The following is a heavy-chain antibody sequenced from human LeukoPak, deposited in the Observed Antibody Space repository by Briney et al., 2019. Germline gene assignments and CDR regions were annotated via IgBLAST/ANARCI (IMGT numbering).Heavy chain of an antibody. V-gene: IGHV4-34*01. CDR2: INHSGST. Sequence: PSETLSLTCAVYGGSFSGYYWSWIRQPPGKGLEWIGEINHSGSTSYNPSLKSRVTISVDTSKNQFSLKLSSVTAADTAVYYCARGPLITMVRGVMPQFDYWGQGTLVTVSS. D-gene: IGHD3-10*01. CDR1: GGSFSGYY. J-gene: IGHJ4*02. CDR3: ARGPLITMVRGVMPQFDY.